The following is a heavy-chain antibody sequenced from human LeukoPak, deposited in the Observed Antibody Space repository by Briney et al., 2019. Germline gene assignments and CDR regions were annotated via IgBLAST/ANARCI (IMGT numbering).Heavy chain of an antibody. D-gene: IGHD6-13*01. J-gene: IGHJ4*02. V-gene: IGHV4-39*07. CDR2: IYYSGST. Sequence: SPSETLSLTCTVSGGSISSSSYYWGWLRQPPGKGLEWIGSIYYSGSTPYNPSLKSRVTIAVDTSKNQFSLRLSSVTAADTAFYYCARDRGVSGFDYWGQGTLVTVSS. CDR3: ARDRGVSGFDY. CDR1: GGSISSSSYY.